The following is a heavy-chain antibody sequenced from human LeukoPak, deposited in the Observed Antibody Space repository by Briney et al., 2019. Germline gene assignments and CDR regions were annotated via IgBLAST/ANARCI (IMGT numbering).Heavy chain of an antibody. CDR3: AKDRLAWFGELLSSAFDY. V-gene: IGHV3-66*01. Sequence: GGSLRLSCAASGFTVSSNYMSWVRQAPGKGLEWVSVIYSGGSTYYADSVKGRFTISRDNSKNTLYLQMNSLRAEDTAVYYCAKDRLAWFGELLSSAFDYWGQGTLVTVSS. J-gene: IGHJ4*02. CDR2: IYSGGST. CDR1: GFTVSSNY. D-gene: IGHD3-10*01.